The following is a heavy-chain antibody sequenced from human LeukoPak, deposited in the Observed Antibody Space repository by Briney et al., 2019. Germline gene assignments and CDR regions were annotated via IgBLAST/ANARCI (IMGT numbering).Heavy chain of an antibody. CDR2: ISGSGGST. CDR3: AKDPGQYYYDSSGCLYYYYGMDV. V-gene: IGHV3-23*01. J-gene: IGHJ6*02. D-gene: IGHD3-22*01. CDR1: GFTFSSYA. Sequence: PGGSLRLSCAASGFTFSSYAMSWVRQAPGKGLEWVSAISGSGGSTYYADSVKGRFTISRDNSKNTLYLQMNSLRAEDTAVYYCAKDPGQYYYDSSGCLYYYYGMDVWGQGTTVTVSS.